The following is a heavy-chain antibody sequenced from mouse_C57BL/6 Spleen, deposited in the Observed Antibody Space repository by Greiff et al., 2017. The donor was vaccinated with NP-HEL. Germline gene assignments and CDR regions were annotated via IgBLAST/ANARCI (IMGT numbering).Heavy chain of an antibody. CDR1: GYTFTSYW. CDR2: IDPSDSET. J-gene: IGHJ2*01. Sequence: QQSGAELVRPGSSVKLSCKASGYTFTSYWMHWVKQRPIQGLEWIGNIDPSDSETHYNQKFKDKATLTVDKSSSTAYMQLSSLTSEDSAVYYCARVYDGYSYYFDYWGQGTTLTVSS. D-gene: IGHD2-3*01. V-gene: IGHV1-52*01. CDR3: ARVYDGYSYYFDY.